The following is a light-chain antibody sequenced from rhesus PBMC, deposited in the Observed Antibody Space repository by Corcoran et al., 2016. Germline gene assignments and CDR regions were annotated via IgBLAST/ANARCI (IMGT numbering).Light chain of an antibody. Sequence: DIQMTQSPSSLSASVGDTVTITCRASQRISNWLAWYQQKPGKAPNLVIHKASTLQTGFPSRFRVSGAGTDFTLTISSLQSEDFATYYCQHYGSREFAFGPGTKLDIK. V-gene: IGKV1-22*01. J-gene: IGKJ3*01. CDR2: KAS. CDR1: QRISNW. CDR3: QHYGSREFA.